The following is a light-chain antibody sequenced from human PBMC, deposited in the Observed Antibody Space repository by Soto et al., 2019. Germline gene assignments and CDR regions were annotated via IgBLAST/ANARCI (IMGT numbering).Light chain of an antibody. V-gene: IGLV2-14*01. J-gene: IGLJ2*01. Sequence: QSVLTQPASVSGSPEQSITISCTGTSSDVGGYNYVSWYQQHPGKAPKLMIYEVSNRPSGVSNRFSGSKSVNTASLTISGLQAEDEADYSCSSYTSSSTLVVFGGGTKLTVL. CDR2: EVS. CDR1: SSDVGGYNY. CDR3: SSYTSSSTLVV.